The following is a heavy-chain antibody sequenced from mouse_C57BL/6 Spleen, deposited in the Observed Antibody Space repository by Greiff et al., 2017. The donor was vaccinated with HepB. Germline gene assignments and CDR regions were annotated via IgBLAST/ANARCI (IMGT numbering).Heavy chain of an antibody. D-gene: IGHD1-1*01. J-gene: IGHJ4*01. CDR3: TRGLITTVVASGPMDY. CDR1: GYTFTDYE. V-gene: IGHV1-15*01. Sequence: QVQLQQSGAELVRPGASVTLSCKASGYTFTDYEMHWVKQTPVHGLEWIGAIDPETGGTAYNQKFKGKAILTADKSSSTAYMELRSLTSEDSAVYYCTRGLITTVVASGPMDYWGQGTSVTVSS. CDR2: IDPETGGT.